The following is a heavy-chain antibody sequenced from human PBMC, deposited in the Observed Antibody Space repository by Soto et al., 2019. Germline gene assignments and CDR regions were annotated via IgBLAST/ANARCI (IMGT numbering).Heavy chain of an antibody. V-gene: IGHV3-33*01. CDR3: ARDPPYYDFWSGYYNPWGGYYGMDV. Sequence: GGSLRLSCAASGFTFSSYGMHWVRQAPGKGLEWVAVIWYDGSNKYYADSVKGRFTISRDNSKNTLYLQMNSLRAEDTAVYYCARDPPYYDFWSGYYNPWGGYYGMDVWGQGTTVTVSS. D-gene: IGHD3-3*01. CDR2: IWYDGSNK. CDR1: GFTFSSYG. J-gene: IGHJ6*02.